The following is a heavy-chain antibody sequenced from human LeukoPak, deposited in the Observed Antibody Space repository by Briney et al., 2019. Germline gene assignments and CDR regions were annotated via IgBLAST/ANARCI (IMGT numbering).Heavy chain of an antibody. CDR1: GGTFSSYA. D-gene: IGHD1-26*01. Sequence: SVKVSCKASGGTFSSYAISWVRQAPGQGLEWMGRIIPILGIANYAQKFQGRATITADKSTSTAYMELSSLRSEDTAVYYCARLTRWELPNAWGQGTLVTVSS. J-gene: IGHJ4*02. CDR2: IIPILGIA. CDR3: ARLTRWELPNA. V-gene: IGHV1-69*04.